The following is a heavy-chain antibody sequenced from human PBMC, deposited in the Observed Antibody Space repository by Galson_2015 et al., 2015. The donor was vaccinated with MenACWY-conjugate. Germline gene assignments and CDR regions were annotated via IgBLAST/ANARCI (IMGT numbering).Heavy chain of an antibody. CDR1: GFTFSTYT. V-gene: IGHV3-48*02. CDR3: ARAGGIDY. CDR2: ISSGSNSI. J-gene: IGHJ4*02. D-gene: IGHD3-16*01. Sequence: SLRLSCAASGFTFSTYTMNWVRQAPGKGLEWVSFISSGSNSIYYADSVKGRLTISRDNAKNSLYLRMDSLRDEDTAVYDCARAGGIDYWGQGTLVTVSS.